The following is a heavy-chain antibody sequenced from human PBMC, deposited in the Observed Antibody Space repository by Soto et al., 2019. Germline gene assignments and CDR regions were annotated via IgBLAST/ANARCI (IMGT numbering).Heavy chain of an antibody. CDR2: ISGSGGST. Sequence: QPGGSLRLSCAASGFTFSSYAMSWVRQAPGKGLEWVSAISGSGGSTYYADSVKGRFTISRDNSKNTLYLQMNSLRAEDTAVYYCAKGGGQWLVRYYGMDVWGQGTTVTVSS. J-gene: IGHJ6*02. V-gene: IGHV3-23*01. CDR3: AKGGGQWLVRYYGMDV. D-gene: IGHD6-19*01. CDR1: GFTFSSYA.